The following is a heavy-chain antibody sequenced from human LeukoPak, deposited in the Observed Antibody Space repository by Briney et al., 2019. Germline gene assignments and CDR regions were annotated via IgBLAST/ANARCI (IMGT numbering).Heavy chain of an antibody. Sequence: ASVKVSCKVSGYTLTELSMHWVRQAPGKGLEWMGGFDPEDGETIYAQKFQGRVTITTDESTSTAYMELSSLRSEDTAVYYCAGAYCSSTSCAIDYWGQGTLVTVSS. V-gene: IGHV1-24*01. D-gene: IGHD2-2*01. CDR1: GYTLTELS. J-gene: IGHJ4*02. CDR3: AGAYCSSTSCAIDY. CDR2: FDPEDGET.